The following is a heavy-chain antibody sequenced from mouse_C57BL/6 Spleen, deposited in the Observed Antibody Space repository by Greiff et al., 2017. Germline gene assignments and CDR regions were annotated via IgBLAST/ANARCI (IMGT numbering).Heavy chain of an antibody. J-gene: IGHJ1*03. Sequence: VQLQESGAELVRPGASVTLSCKASGYTFTDYEMHWVKQTPVHGLEWIGAIDPETGGTAYNQKFKGKAILTADKSSSTAYMELRSLTSEDSAVYYCTVIYYYGSRYFDVWGTGTTVTVSS. D-gene: IGHD1-1*01. CDR3: TVIYYYGSRYFDV. CDR1: GYTFTDYE. CDR2: IDPETGGT. V-gene: IGHV1-15*01.